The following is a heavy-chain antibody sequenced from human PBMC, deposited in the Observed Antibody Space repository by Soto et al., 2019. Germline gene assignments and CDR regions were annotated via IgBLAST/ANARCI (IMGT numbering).Heavy chain of an antibody. J-gene: IGHJ4*02. CDR1: GFTVSNSR. V-gene: IGHV3-66*01. CDR3: VKARRGDGYAEL. D-gene: IGHD5-12*01. Sequence: EFQVVESGGGLVQPGGSLRLACAASGFTVSNSRMSWVRQAPGKGLEWVSGIYSDGNTYYADSVKGRLTISRDNSKNTLSLQRISLRSEDTAVYYCVKARRGDGYAELWGQGTLVTVSS. CDR2: IYSDGNT.